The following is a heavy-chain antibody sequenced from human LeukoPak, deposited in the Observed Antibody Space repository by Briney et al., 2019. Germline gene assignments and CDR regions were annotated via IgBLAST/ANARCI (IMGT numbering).Heavy chain of an antibody. CDR1: GYTFTGYY. Sequence: ASVKVSCKASGYTFTGYYMHWVRQAPGQGLEWMGWINPNSGGTNYAQKFQGWVTMTRDTSISTAYMELSRLRSDDTAVYYCAKDSSGWYSEGYYGMDVWGQGTTVTVSS. V-gene: IGHV1-2*04. CDR2: INPNSGGT. CDR3: AKDSSGWYSEGYYGMDV. J-gene: IGHJ6*02. D-gene: IGHD6-19*01.